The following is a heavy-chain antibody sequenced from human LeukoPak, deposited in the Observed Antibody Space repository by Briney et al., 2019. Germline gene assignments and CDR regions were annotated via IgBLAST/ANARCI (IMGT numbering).Heavy chain of an antibody. V-gene: IGHV4-34*01. CDR2: ISHSGST. CDR1: GGSFSGYY. J-gene: IGHJ4*02. D-gene: IGHD5-12*01. Sequence: PSETLSLTCAVYGGSFSGYYWSWIRQPPGKGLEWIGEISHSGSTKYNPSLKSRVSISIDTSKNQFSLRLSSVTAADTAVYYCARDGYSGNDGIWGQGTLVTVSS. CDR3: ARDGYSGNDGI.